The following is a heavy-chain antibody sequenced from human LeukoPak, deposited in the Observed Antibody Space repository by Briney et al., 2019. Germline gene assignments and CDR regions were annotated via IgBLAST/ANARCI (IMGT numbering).Heavy chain of an antibody. D-gene: IGHD6-13*01. Sequence: GGSLRLSCAASGFTFSSYEMNWVRQAPGKGLEWVSYISSSGSTIYYADSVKGRFTISRDNAKNSLYLQMNSLRAEDTALYYCAKVGGDYSSSWYGTFDYWGQGTLVTVSS. V-gene: IGHV3-48*03. CDR3: AKVGGDYSSSWYGTFDY. J-gene: IGHJ4*02. CDR1: GFTFSSYE. CDR2: ISSSGSTI.